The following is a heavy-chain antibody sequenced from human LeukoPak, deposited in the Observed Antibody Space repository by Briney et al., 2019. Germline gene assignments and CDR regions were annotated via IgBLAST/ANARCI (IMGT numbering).Heavy chain of an antibody. CDR3: ARVPVRFLAPLGSWFDP. V-gene: IGHV3-30-3*01. Sequence: GGSLRLSCAASGFTFSSYAMHWVRQAPGKGLEWVAVISYDGSNKYYADSVKGRFTISRDNSKNTLYLQMNSLRAEDTAVYYCARVPVRFLAPLGSWFDPWGQGTLVTVSS. D-gene: IGHD3-3*01. CDR1: GFTFSSYA. CDR2: ISYDGSNK. J-gene: IGHJ5*02.